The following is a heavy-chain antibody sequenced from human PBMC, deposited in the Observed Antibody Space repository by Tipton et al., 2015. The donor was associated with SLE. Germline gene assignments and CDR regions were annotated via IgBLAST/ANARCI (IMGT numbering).Heavy chain of an antibody. CDR3: ARRHFDTSGYYRGAFDI. V-gene: IGHV4-59*01. Sequence: TLSLTCTVSDGSISTYYWSWIRQSPGKGLEWIGYIHKSGSTHYHPSLRGRVTISVDASKNQFSLELISVTAADTAVYYCARRHFDTSGYYRGAFDIWGQGKMVTVSS. D-gene: IGHD3-22*01. J-gene: IGHJ3*02. CDR2: IHKSGST. CDR1: DGSISTYY.